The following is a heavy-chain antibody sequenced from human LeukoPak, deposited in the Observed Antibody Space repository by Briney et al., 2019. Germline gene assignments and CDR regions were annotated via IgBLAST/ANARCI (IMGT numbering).Heavy chain of an antibody. CDR1: GFTFDDYA. D-gene: IGHD4-11*01. CDR3: AKDSGATVTVVDY. V-gene: IGHV3-9*01. CDR2: ISWNSGSI. Sequence: PGGSLRLSCAASGFTFDDYAMHWVRQAPGKGLEWASGISWNSGSIGYADSVKGRFTISRDNAKNSLYLQMNSLRAEDAALYYCAKDSGATVTVVDYWGQGTLVTVSS. J-gene: IGHJ4*02.